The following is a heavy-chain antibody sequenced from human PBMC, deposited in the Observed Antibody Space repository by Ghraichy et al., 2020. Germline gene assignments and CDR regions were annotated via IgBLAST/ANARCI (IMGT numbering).Heavy chain of an antibody. CDR3: ARHAIGGIGYRYYFDY. V-gene: IGHV4-39*01. CDR1: GDSISSNIYY. Sequence: SETLSLTCTVSGDSISSNIYYWGWIRQPPGKGLEWIGSIYYSSNTYYNPSLKSRVTLSVDTPKNQFSLRLNSVTAADTSVYYCARHAIGGIGYRYYFDYWGQGTLVTVSS. J-gene: IGHJ4*02. CDR2: IYYSSNT. D-gene: IGHD3-16*02.